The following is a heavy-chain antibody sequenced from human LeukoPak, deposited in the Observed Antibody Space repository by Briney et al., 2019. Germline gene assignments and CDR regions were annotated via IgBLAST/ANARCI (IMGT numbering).Heavy chain of an antibody. CDR1: GFTFSSYG. CDR3: ARTKRHRIAAAGNGWFDP. V-gene: IGHV3-53*04. J-gene: IGHJ5*02. Sequence: SGGSLRLSCAASGFTFSSYGMHWVRQAPGKGLEWVSVIYSGGSTYYADSVKGRFTISRHNSKNTLYLQMNSLRAEDTAVYYCARTKRHRIAAAGNGWFDPWGQGTLVTVSS. CDR2: IYSGGST. D-gene: IGHD6-13*01.